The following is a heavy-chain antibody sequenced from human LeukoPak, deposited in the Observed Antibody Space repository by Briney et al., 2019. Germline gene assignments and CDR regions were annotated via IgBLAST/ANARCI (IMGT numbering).Heavy chain of an antibody. CDR2: IWYDGSNK. J-gene: IGHJ4*02. Sequence: PGGSLRLSCAASGFTFSSYGMHWVRQAPGKGLEWVAVIWYDGSNKYYADSVKGRFTISRDNAKNTVYLQMNNLRAEDTAVYYCARDHYFKIDYWGQGTLVTVSS. CDR1: GFTFSSYG. D-gene: IGHD2/OR15-2a*01. V-gene: IGHV3-33*01. CDR3: ARDHYFKIDY.